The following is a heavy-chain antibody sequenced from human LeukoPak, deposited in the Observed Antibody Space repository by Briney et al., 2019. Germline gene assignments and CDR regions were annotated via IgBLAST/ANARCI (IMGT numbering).Heavy chain of an antibody. Sequence: GGSLRLSCAASGFTFSSYAMSWVRQAPGKGLEWVSAISGSGGSTYYADSVKGRFTTSRDNSKNTLYLQMNSLRAEDTAVYYCAKDLTPLVGATTGDAFDIWGQGTMVTVSS. J-gene: IGHJ3*02. D-gene: IGHD1-26*01. CDR3: AKDLTPLVGATTGDAFDI. CDR1: GFTFSSYA. V-gene: IGHV3-23*01. CDR2: ISGSGGST.